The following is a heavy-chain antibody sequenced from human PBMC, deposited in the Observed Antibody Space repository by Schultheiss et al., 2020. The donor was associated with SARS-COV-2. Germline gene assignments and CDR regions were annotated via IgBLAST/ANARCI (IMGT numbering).Heavy chain of an antibody. CDR3: AHEGRYPAVNDAFDI. J-gene: IGHJ3*02. V-gene: IGHV2-5*08. D-gene: IGHD3-16*02. Sequence: SGPTLVKPTQTLTLTCTFSGFSLSTSGMCVSWIRQPPGKALEWLALIYWNDDKRYSPSLKSRLTITKDTSKNQVVLTMTNMDPVDTATYYCAHEGRYPAVNDAFDIWGQGTMVTVS. CDR1: GFSLSTSGMC. CDR2: IYWNDDK.